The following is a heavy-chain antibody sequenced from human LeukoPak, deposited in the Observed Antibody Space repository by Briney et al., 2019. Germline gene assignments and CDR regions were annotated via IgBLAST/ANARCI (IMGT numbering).Heavy chain of an antibody. J-gene: IGHJ4*02. CDR2: ISSSGSTI. Sequence: GGSLRLSCAASVFTFSSYEMNWVRQAPGKGLEWVSYISSSGSTIYYADSVKGRFTISRDNAKNSLYLQMNSLRAEDTAVYYCATHSSSWYYFDYWGQGTLVTVSS. D-gene: IGHD6-13*01. CDR1: VFTFSSYE. V-gene: IGHV3-48*03. CDR3: ATHSSSWYYFDY.